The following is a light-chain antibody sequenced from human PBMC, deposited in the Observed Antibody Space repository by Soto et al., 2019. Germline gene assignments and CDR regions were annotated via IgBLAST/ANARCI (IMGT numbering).Light chain of an antibody. V-gene: IGKV3-20*01. CDR1: QSVSSTY. Sequence: EIVLTQSPGTLSLSPGDVATLSCRASQSVSSTYLAWYQQKPGQAPRLLIYGASSRATGIPARFSGSGSGTDFILTISRLEPEDCAVYYCQQYGSARWTFGQGTKVEIK. CDR2: GAS. J-gene: IGKJ1*01. CDR3: QQYGSARWT.